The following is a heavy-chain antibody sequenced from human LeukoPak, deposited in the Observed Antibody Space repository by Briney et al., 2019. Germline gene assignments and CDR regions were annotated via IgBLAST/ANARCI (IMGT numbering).Heavy chain of an antibody. CDR3: TRNGSSWYPSTEIWFDP. Sequence: GRSLRLSCTVSGYTFGDYAMSWFRQAPGKGLEWVGFIRSKVYGGTTDYAASVKGRFTISRDDSKSIAYLQMNSLKTEDTALYYCTRNGSSWYPSTEIWFDPWGQGTLVTVSS. D-gene: IGHD6-13*01. V-gene: IGHV3-49*03. CDR2: IRSKVYGGTT. CDR1: GYTFGDYA. J-gene: IGHJ5*02.